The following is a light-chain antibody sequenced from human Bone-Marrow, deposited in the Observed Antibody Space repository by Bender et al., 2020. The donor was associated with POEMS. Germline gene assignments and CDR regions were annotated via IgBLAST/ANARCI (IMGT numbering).Light chain of an antibody. CDR2: NNN. V-gene: IGLV1-44*01. Sequence: QSVLTQPPSASGTPGQRVTISCSAITSNIGSDAVNWYRQLTGAAPKLLIYNNNQRPSGVPDRFSGSKSGTSASLAISGLQSEDEGHYYCSAWDDSLNAPVFGGGTKLTVL. CDR1: TSNIGSDA. J-gene: IGLJ3*02. CDR3: SAWDDSLNAPV.